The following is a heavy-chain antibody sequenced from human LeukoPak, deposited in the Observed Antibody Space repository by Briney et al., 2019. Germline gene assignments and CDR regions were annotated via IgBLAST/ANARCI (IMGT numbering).Heavy chain of an antibody. Sequence: GSLRLSCAASGFTFNGYEMNWVRQAPGKGLEWVSYISSSGSTIYYADSVKGRFTISRDNAKNSLYLQMNSLRAEDTAVYYCARTSGTYFDYWGQGTLVTVSS. V-gene: IGHV3-48*03. CDR2: ISSSGSTI. D-gene: IGHD1-26*01. J-gene: IGHJ4*02. CDR1: GFTFNGYE. CDR3: ARTSGTYFDY.